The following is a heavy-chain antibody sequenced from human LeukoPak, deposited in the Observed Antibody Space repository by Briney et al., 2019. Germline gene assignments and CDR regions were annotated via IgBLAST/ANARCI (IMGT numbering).Heavy chain of an antibody. Sequence: GGSLRLSCAASGFTFSSYGMHWVRQAPGKGLEWVAFIRYDGSNKYYADSVKGRFTISRDNSKNTLYLQMNSLRAEDTAVYYCAKGGYRPRYYFDYWGQGTLVTVSS. J-gene: IGHJ4*02. CDR3: AKGGYRPRYYFDY. D-gene: IGHD1-1*01. V-gene: IGHV3-30*02. CDR2: IRYDGSNK. CDR1: GFTFSSYG.